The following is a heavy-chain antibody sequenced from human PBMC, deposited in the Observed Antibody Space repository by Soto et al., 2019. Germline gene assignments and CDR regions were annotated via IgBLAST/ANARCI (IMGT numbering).Heavy chain of an antibody. CDR3: ARDQDYDSSGYYRPRTFDY. Sequence: QVQLVESGGGVVQPGRSLRLSCAASGFTFSSYAMHWVRQAPGKGLEWVAVISYDGSNKYYADSVKGRFTISRDNSNNTQYLQMNGLRAEDTAVYYCARDQDYDSSGYYRPRTFDYWGQGTLVTVSS. V-gene: IGHV3-30-3*01. J-gene: IGHJ4*02. CDR1: GFTFSSYA. D-gene: IGHD3-22*01. CDR2: ISYDGSNK.